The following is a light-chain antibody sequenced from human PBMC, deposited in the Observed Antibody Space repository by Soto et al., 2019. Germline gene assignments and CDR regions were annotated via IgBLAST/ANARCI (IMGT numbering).Light chain of an antibody. Sequence: EIVLTQSPGTLSLSPGERATLSCRARQSVSSSSLAWYQQKPGQAPRLLIYGASTRATGIPDRFSGSGSGTDSTLTISRLEPEDFAVYYCQQYGSSLYTFGQGTKLEIK. V-gene: IGKV3-20*01. CDR2: GAS. CDR1: QSVSSSS. J-gene: IGKJ2*01. CDR3: QQYGSSLYT.